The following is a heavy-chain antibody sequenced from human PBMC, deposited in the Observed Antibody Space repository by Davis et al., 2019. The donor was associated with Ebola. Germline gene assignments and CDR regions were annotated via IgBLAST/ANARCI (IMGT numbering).Heavy chain of an antibody. CDR2: IYYSGST. Sequence: MPSETLPLTCTVSGGSISSYYWSWIRQPPGKGLEWIGYIYYSGSTNYNPSLKSRVTISVDTSKNQFSLKLSSVTAADTAVYYCARRGRARGMDVWGQGTTVTVSS. CDR1: GGSISSYY. V-gene: IGHV4-59*08. CDR3: ARRGRARGMDV. J-gene: IGHJ6*02.